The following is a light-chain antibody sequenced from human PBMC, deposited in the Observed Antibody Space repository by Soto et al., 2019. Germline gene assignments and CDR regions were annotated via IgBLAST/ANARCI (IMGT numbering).Light chain of an antibody. CDR2: GAS. V-gene: IGKV1-39*01. J-gene: IGKJ4*01. CDR3: QQSFSPLLT. CDR1: QTLSNY. Sequence: DIQMTQSPSSVSASVGDRVTITCRARQTLSNYLTWFQQKPGKAPKVLIYGASTLQSGVPSRFSGSGSGAELTLTISSLQPEDSATYYCQQSFSPLLTFGGGTKVEIK.